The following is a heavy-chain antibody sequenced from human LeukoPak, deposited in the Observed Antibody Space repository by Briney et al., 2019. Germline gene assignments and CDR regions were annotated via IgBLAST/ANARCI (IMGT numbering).Heavy chain of an antibody. CDR1: GGSIRSGSHY. Sequence: PSETLSLTCTVSGGSIRSGSHYWVWIRQPPGKGLEWIGSIYYSGSTHYNSSLENRVTISIDTSKNHFSLRLRSLSAADTSVYYCAKRDDSGGNLVDLWGQGTLVTVSS. CDR3: AKRDDSGGNLVDL. D-gene: IGHD3-22*01. CDR2: IYYSGST. J-gene: IGHJ4*02. V-gene: IGHV4-39*02.